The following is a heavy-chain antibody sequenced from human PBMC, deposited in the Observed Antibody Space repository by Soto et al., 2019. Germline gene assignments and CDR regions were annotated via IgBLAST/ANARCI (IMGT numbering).Heavy chain of an antibody. Sequence: ASVKVSCKASGYTFTSYDINWVRQATGQGLEWMGWMNPNSGNTGYAQKLQGRVTMTTDTSTSTAYMELRSLRSDDTAVYYCARYYYDSSIPDAFDIWGQGTMVTVSS. V-gene: IGHV1-8*01. CDR2: MNPNSGNT. J-gene: IGHJ3*02. D-gene: IGHD3-22*01. CDR3: ARYYYDSSIPDAFDI. CDR1: GYTFTSYD.